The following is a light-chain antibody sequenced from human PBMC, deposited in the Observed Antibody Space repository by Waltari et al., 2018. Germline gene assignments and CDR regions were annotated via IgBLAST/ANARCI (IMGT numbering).Light chain of an antibody. CDR1: DRDVGVYDF. CDR2: EVS. V-gene: IGLV2-14*01. J-gene: IGLJ1*01. CDR3: SSYTTSSAPGV. Sequence: QSALTQPASVSASPGQSTTISCSGTDRDVGVYDFVSWYQQHPGKAPHLIIYEVSNRPAGISNRFSASNSGNTASLTISGLQAEDEADYYCSSYTTSSAPGVFGTGTRVTVL.